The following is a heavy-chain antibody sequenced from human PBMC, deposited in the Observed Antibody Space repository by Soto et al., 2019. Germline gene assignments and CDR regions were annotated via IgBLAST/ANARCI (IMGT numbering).Heavy chain of an antibody. CDR2: ISGSGDST. V-gene: IGHV3-23*01. Sequence: EVQLLDSGGSLVQPGGSLRLSCAASGFTFRSHARNWVRQAPGKGLEWVSVISGSGDSTYYADSVKGRFTISRDNSKNTLYLQMNSLRTEDTAVYYCARRGPGTYFDYWGQGTLVTVSS. J-gene: IGHJ4*02. CDR1: GFTFRSHA. CDR3: ARRGPGTYFDY. D-gene: IGHD6-13*01.